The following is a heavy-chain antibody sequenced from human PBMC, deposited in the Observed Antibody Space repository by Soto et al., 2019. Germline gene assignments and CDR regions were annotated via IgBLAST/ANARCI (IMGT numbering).Heavy chain of an antibody. J-gene: IGHJ4*02. CDR1: GFTFRDYA. Sequence: GGSLILSCIDSGFTFRDYAFNWVLQAPGKGLEWVAVISYGGENKYYADSVRGRFAISRDNLKNTLDLQMNSLKPEDTAVYHCAKARHSTSWYGLEADLWGQGTLVTVSS. CDR2: ISYGGENK. D-gene: IGHD6-13*01. CDR3: AKARHSTSWYGLEADL. V-gene: IGHV3-30*09.